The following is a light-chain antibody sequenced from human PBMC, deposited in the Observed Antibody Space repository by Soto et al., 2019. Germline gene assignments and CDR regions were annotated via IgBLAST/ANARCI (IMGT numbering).Light chain of an antibody. Sequence: NFMLTQPHSVSESPGKTVTISCTRSRGSIASNYVQWYQQRPGSSPTNVIYEDKQRPSGVPARFSGSIDSSSNSASLTVSGLETEDEAYYYCQSYDNNNHWVFGGGTKLTVL. CDR3: QSYDNNNHWV. CDR2: EDK. CDR1: RGSIASNY. V-gene: IGLV6-57*01. J-gene: IGLJ3*02.